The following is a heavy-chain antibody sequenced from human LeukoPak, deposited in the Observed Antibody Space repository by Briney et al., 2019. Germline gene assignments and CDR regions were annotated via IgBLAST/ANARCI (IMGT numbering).Heavy chain of an antibody. CDR3: ARQPIYYGSGSYDY. V-gene: IGHV3-64*01. D-gene: IGHD3-10*01. CDR1: GFTFSSYA. J-gene: IGHJ4*02. Sequence: GGSLRLSCAASGFTFSSYAMHWVRQAPGKGLEYVSAISSNGGSTYYANSVKGRFTISRDNSKNTLYLQMGSPRAEDMAVYYCARQPIYYGSGSYDYWGQGTLVTVSS. CDR2: ISSNGGST.